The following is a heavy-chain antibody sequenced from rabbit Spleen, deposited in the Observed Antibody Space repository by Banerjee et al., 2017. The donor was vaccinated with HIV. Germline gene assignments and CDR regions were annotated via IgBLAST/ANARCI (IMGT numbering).Heavy chain of an antibody. CDR3: ARDTASSFSSYGMDL. V-gene: IGHV1S40*01. D-gene: IGHD8-1*01. J-gene: IGHJ6*01. CDR1: GFSFSSTDY. CDR2: IAADSGRFT. Sequence: QSLEESGGDLVKPGASLTLTCTASGFSFSSTDYMCWVRQAPGRGLEWIACIAADSGRFTYYANWAKGRFTISKTSATTVTLQMTSLTAADTATYFCARDTASSFSSYGMDLGGPGTLVTVS.